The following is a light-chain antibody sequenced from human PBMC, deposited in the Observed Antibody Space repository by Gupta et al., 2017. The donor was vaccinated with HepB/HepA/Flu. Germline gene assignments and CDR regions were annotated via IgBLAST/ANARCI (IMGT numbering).Light chain of an antibody. CDR3: QQYGDSPWT. Sequence: DIVLTQSPGTLPLSPGDRATLSCRASQSVNTDYLAWYQQRPGQAPKFLIYGASTRATGMPDRFSGSGSGTDFTLTISRLEPEDFAVYYCQQYGDSPWTFGQGTRVEIK. CDR1: QSVNTDY. CDR2: GAS. V-gene: IGKV3-20*01. J-gene: IGKJ1*01.